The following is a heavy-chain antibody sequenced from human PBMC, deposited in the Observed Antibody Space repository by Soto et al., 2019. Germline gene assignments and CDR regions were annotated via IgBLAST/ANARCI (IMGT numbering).Heavy chain of an antibody. Sequence: SLRLSCAASGFTFSSYARHWVRQAPGRGLEWVAVISYDGRNKYYADSVKGRFTISRDNSKNTLYLEMNSLRVEDTAVYHCVRDTAYCSGGTCYSYQDMDVWGQGTTVTVSS. V-gene: IGHV3-30*04. D-gene: IGHD2-15*01. CDR3: VRDTAYCSGGTCYSYQDMDV. CDR1: GFTFSSYA. J-gene: IGHJ6*02. CDR2: ISYDGRNK.